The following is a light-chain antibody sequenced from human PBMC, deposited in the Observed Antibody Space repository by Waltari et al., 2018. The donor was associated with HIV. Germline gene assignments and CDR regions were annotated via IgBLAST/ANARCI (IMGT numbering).Light chain of an antibody. CDR3: SSYTISSTLV. CDR2: DVS. CDR1: SSDVGGYNY. V-gene: IGLV2-14*01. Sequence: HSALTQPASVSGSPGQSITISCTGTSSDVGGYNYVSWYQQHPGKAPKLMIYDVSNRPSGVSNRFSGSKSGNTASLTISGLQAEDEADYYCSSYTISSTLVFGGGTKLTVL. J-gene: IGLJ2*01.